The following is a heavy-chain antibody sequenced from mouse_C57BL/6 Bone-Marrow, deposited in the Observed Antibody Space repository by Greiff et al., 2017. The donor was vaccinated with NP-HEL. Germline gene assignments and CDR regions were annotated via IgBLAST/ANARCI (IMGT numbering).Heavy chain of an antibody. D-gene: IGHD4-1*01. Sequence: EVQLQQSGAELVKPGASVKLSCTASGFNIKDYYMHWVKQRTEQGLEWIGRIDPEDGETKYAPKFPGQATITAATSSNTAYLQLSSLTSSDTAVDYCARWGLTGPYYYAMDYWGQGTSVTVSS. J-gene: IGHJ4*01. V-gene: IGHV14-2*01. CDR2: IDPEDGET. CDR1: GFNIKDYY. CDR3: ARWGLTGPYYYAMDY.